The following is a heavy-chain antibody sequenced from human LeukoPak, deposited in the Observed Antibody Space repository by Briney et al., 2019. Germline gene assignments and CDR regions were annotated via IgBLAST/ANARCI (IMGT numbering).Heavy chain of an antibody. V-gene: IGHV4-59*01. D-gene: IGHD5-12*01. CDR2: IYYSGST. J-gene: IGHJ6*03. CDR3: ARDGVATIKDYYYMDV. CDR1: GGSINSYY. Sequence: SETLSLTCTVPGGSINSYYWSWIRQPPGKGLEWIGYIYYSGSTNYNPSLKSRVTISVDTSKNQFSLKLSSVTAADTAVYYCARDGVATIKDYYYMDVWGKGTTVTVSS.